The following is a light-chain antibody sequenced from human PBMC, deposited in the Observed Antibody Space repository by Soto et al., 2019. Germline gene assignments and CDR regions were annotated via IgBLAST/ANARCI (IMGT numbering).Light chain of an antibody. J-gene: IGKJ5*01. CDR3: QQTYNTPRT. V-gene: IGKV1-39*01. CDR2: AAS. Sequence: DIQMTQSPSSLSASVGDRVTITCRASQSISGYLNWYQQKPGKAPKLLISAASSLQSGVPSRFSGSGSGTDFTLTISSLQPEDFATYYCQQTYNTPRTFGQGTRLEIK. CDR1: QSISGY.